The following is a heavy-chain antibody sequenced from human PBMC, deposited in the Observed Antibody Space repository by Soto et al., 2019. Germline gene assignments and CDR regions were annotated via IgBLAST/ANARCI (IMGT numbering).Heavy chain of an antibody. CDR2: IYPGDPDT. D-gene: IGHD3-9*01. V-gene: IGHV5-51*01. CDR3: ARHVAYYDILTGYQSPYGMDV. Sequence: GESLKISCNGSGYSFTIYWIGWVRQMPGKGLEWMGIIYPGDPDTRYSPSFQGQVTISADKSISTAYLQWSSLKASDTAMYYCARHVAYYDILTGYQSPYGMDVWGQGTTVTVSS. J-gene: IGHJ6*02. CDR1: GYSFTIYW.